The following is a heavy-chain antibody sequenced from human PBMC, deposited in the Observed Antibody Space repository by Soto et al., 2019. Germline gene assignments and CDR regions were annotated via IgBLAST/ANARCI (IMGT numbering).Heavy chain of an antibody. CDR1: GFTFSDYY. CDR3: AVLPLTIFGVVNGYDAFDI. J-gene: IGHJ3*02. D-gene: IGHD3-3*01. CDR2: ISSSSSYT. V-gene: IGHV3-11*06. Sequence: GGSLRLSCAASGFTFSDYYMSWIRQAPGKGLEWVSYISSSSSYTNYADSVKGRFTISRDNAKNSLYLQMNSLRAEDTAVYYCAVLPLTIFGVVNGYDAFDIWGQGTMVTVSS.